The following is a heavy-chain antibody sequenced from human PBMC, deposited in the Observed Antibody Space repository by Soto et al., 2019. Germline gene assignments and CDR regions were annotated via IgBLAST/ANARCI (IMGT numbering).Heavy chain of an antibody. CDR3: ASDLSGRADV. Sequence: QSGGSLRFSCAASGFTFSSYWMHWVRQAPGKGLVWVSRMNEDGGTTDYADSVKGRFTISRDNAKNTLYLQMNSLRVEDTAVYYCASDLSGRADVWGQGTTVTVSS. V-gene: IGHV3-74*01. CDR1: GFTFSSYW. CDR2: MNEDGGTT. J-gene: IGHJ6*02. D-gene: IGHD3-10*01.